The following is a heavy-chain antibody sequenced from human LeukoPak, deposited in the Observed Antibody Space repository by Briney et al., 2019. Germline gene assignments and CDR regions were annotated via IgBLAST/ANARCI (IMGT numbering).Heavy chain of an antibody. J-gene: IGHJ6*03. V-gene: IGHV3-74*01. D-gene: IGHD6-6*01. CDR1: GFTFSSYW. CDR3: ASTVEYSSSYYYYYYMDV. Sequence: GGSLRLSCAASGFTFSSYWMHWVRQAPGKGLVWVSRINSDGSTTSNADSVKGRFTISRDNAKNTLYLQMNSLRAEDTAVYYCASTVEYSSSYYYYYYMDVWGKGTTVTVSS. CDR2: INSDGSTT.